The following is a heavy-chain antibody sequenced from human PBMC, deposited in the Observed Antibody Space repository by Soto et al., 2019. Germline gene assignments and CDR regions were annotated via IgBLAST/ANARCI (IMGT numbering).Heavy chain of an antibody. J-gene: IGHJ4*02. Sequence: QVQLVQSGAEVKKPGASVSVSCKASGYTFTYYYIHWVRRAPGQGLEWMGWINPKTGDTNFAQNLRNRVTMTRDTTTNTANMMLSSLGSDDTAVYYYASFPGHKSARGDYWGQGTPVTVSS. V-gene: IGHV1-2*02. CDR3: ASFPGHKSARGDY. D-gene: IGHD3-10*01. CDR2: INPKTGDT. CDR1: GYTFTYYY.